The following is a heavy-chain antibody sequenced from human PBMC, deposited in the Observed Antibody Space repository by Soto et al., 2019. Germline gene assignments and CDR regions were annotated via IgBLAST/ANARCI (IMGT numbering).Heavy chain of an antibody. CDR1: GHTFTSYY. CDR2: INHSGGST. Sequence: PSVKVSCKASGHTFTSYYMHWVRQAPGRGLEWMGIINHSGGSTSYAQKFQGRVTMTRDTSTRTVYMELSSLRSEDTAVYYGAREGPGFGVVSSFAFDIWGQGTMVTVSS. D-gene: IGHD3-3*01. J-gene: IGHJ3*02. V-gene: IGHV1-46*01. CDR3: AREGPGFGVVSSFAFDI.